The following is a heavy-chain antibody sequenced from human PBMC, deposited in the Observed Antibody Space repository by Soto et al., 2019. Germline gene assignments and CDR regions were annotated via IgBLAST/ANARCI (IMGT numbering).Heavy chain of an antibody. CDR1: GFTFSSYA. Sequence: PGGSLRLSCAASGFTFSSYAMHWVRQAPGKGLEWVAVISYDGSNKYYADSVKGRFTISRDNSKNTLYLQMNSLRAEDTAVYYCARGGITIFGVVIRGAFDIWGQGTMVTVSS. D-gene: IGHD3-3*01. J-gene: IGHJ3*02. V-gene: IGHV3-30-3*01. CDR3: ARGGITIFGVVIRGAFDI. CDR2: ISYDGSNK.